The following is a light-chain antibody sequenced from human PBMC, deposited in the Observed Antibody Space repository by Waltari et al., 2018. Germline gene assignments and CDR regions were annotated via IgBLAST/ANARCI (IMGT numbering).Light chain of an antibody. Sequence: IVMTQFPDSLAVSLGETATITCRSSQSPFYTSNKKDYLGWYQQKPGLPPKLPIYWASTRESGVPDRFSGSGSVTDFTLTISSLQAEDVAVYYCLQYFDASRAFGQGTKLEIK. CDR2: WAS. CDR1: QSPFYTSNKKDY. V-gene: IGKV4-1*01. J-gene: IGKJ2*01. CDR3: LQYFDASRA.